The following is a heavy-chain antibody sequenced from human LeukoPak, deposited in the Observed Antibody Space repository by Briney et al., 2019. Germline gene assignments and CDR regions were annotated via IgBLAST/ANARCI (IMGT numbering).Heavy chain of an antibody. J-gene: IGHJ5*02. CDR3: ARDPGSGDFWSGYYGENWFDP. CDR2: ISAYNGNT. Sequence: ASVKVSCKASGHTFTSYGISWVRQAPGQGLEWMGWISAYNGNTNYAQKLQGRVTMTTDTSTSTAYMELRSLRSDDTAVYYCARDPGSGDFWSGYYGENWFDPWGQGTLVTVSS. D-gene: IGHD3-3*01. CDR1: GHTFTSYG. V-gene: IGHV1-18*01.